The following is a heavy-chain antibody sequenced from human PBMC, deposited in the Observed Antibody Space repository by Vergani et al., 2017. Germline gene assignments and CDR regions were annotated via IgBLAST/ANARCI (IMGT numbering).Heavy chain of an antibody. CDR3: ARESSSPYYYGGMDV. D-gene: IGHD6-13*01. CDR1: GYTFTSYY. V-gene: IGHV1-46*01. CDR2: INPSGGST. J-gene: IGHJ6*02. Sequence: QVQLVQSGAEVKKPGASVKVSCKASGYTFTSYYMHWVRQAPGQGLEWMGIINPSGGSTSYAQKFQGRVTMTRDTSTSTVYMELSSLRSDDTAVYYCARESSSPYYYGGMDVWGQGTTVTVSS.